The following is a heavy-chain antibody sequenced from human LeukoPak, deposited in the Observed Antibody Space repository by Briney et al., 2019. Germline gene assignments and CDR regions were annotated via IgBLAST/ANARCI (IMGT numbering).Heavy chain of an antibody. CDR3: EKSGLLHDLWIHFDS. J-gene: IGHJ4*02. Sequence: GASLRLSCAASVFSFSSYAMSWVRQAPGKGLEGVSAISGSGGRTYYPDSVKGRFTISRDNSKNTLYLQMNSLRAEDTALYYCEKSGLLHDLWIHFDSWGQGTLVTVSS. D-gene: IGHD3-3*01. V-gene: IGHV3-23*01. CDR2: ISGSGGRT. CDR1: VFSFSSYA.